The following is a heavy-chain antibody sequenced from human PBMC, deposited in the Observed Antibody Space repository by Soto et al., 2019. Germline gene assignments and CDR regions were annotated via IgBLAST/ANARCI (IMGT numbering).Heavy chain of an antibody. V-gene: IGHV4-31*03. Sequence: TSETLSLTCTVSGGSISSGGYYWSWIRQHPGKGLEWIGYIYYSGSTYYNPSLKSRVTISVDTSKNQFSLKLSSVTAADTAVYYCARDHRGRSMIWYYGMDVWGQGTTVTVSS. CDR2: IYYSGST. CDR1: GGSISSGGYY. J-gene: IGHJ6*02. D-gene: IGHD3-16*01. CDR3: ARDHRGRSMIWYYGMDV.